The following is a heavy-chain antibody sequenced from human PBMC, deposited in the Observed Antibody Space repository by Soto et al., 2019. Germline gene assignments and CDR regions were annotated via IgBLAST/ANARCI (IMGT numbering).Heavy chain of an antibody. D-gene: IGHD6-13*01. J-gene: IGHJ4*02. CDR1: GFTFSSYG. V-gene: IGHV3-30*18. CDR3: AKDRAAAGGPELDY. Sequence: QVQLVESGGGVVQPGRSLRLSCAASGFTFSSYGMHWVRQAPGKGLEWVAVISYDGSNKYYADSVKGRFTISRDNSKNTLYLQMNSLRAEDTAVYYCAKDRAAAGGPELDYWGQGTLVTVSS. CDR2: ISYDGSNK.